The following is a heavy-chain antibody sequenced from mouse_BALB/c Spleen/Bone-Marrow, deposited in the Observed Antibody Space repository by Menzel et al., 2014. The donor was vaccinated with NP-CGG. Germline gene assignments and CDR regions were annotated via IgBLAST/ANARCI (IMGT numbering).Heavy chain of an antibody. CDR1: GFNIKDTY. CDR2: IDPANGNT. V-gene: IGHV14-3*02. CDR3: ASYRYAWYFDV. D-gene: IGHD2-14*01. J-gene: IGHJ1*01. Sequence: EVQLQESGAELMKPGASVKLSCTASGFNIKDTYMHWVKQRPERGLEWIGRIDPANGNTKYDPKFQGKATITADTSSNTAYLQLSSLTSEDTAVYYCASYRYAWYFDVWGAGTTVTVSS.